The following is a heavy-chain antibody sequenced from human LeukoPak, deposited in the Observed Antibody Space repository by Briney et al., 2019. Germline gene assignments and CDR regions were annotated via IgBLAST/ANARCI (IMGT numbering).Heavy chain of an antibody. D-gene: IGHD6-19*01. CDR3: ASRSIAVAGTGGYFDL. J-gene: IGHJ2*01. CDR1: GYTFTSYA. Sequence: ASVKVSCKASGYTFTSYAMHWVRQAPGQRLEWMGWINAGNGNTKYSQKFQGRVTITRDTSASTAYMELSSLRSEDTAVYYCASRSIAVAGTGGYFDLWGRGTLVTVSS. V-gene: IGHV1-3*01. CDR2: INAGNGNT.